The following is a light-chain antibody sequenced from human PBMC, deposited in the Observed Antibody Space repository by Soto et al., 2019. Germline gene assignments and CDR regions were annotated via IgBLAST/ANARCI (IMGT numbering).Light chain of an antibody. J-gene: IGKJ5*01. CDR1: QSVKTF. Sequence: ELVLTQSPATLSLSPGERATLSCRASQSVKTFLVRYQQRPGQAPRLLIHDASHRAAGIPARFSGSGFGTDFTLTISSLEPEDAAVYYCQQRSNWPPITFGQGARLEIK. CDR3: QQRSNWPPIT. V-gene: IGKV3-11*01. CDR2: DAS.